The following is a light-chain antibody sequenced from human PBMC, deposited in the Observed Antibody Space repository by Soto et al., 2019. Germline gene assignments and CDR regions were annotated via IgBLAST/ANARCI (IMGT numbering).Light chain of an antibody. CDR3: QQSDRTPPT. V-gene: IGKV1-39*01. Sequence: QPPPIPAAYDGNGVTITCRASQGISSYLAWYQQKPGKAPKLLIYDAFSLKSGVSSRFSGSYSGTDFTLTISSLQPEDSATYYCQQSDRTPPTFGQGTKVDVK. CDR1: QGISSY. J-gene: IGKJ1*01. CDR2: DAF.